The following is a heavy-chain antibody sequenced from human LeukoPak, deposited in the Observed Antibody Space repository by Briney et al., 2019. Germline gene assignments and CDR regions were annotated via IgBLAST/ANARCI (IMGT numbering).Heavy chain of an antibody. D-gene: IGHD4-17*01. CDR1: GGSISSGGYY. CDR2: IYYSGST. V-gene: IGHV4-31*03. J-gene: IGHJ6*04. Sequence: PSETLSLTCTVSGGSISSGGYYWSWIRRHPGKGLEWIGYIYYSGSTYYNPSLKSRVTISVDTSKNQFSLKLSSVTAADTAVYYCARDPMTTAVGYYYGMDVWGKGTTVTVSS. CDR3: ARDPMTTAVGYYYGMDV.